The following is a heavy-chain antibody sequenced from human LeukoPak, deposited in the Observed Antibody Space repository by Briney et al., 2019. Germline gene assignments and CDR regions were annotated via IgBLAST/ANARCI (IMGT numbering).Heavy chain of an antibody. J-gene: IGHJ4*02. Sequence: GGFLRLSCAASGFTFSNYWMSWVRQAPGKGLEWVANMNQDGSEIYHLDSVKDRFTISRDNAMNSLYLQMNSLRAEDTAVYYCARSDSSTWYSLHDYWGQGTLVTVSS. V-gene: IGHV3-7*01. CDR3: ARSDSSTWYSLHDY. CDR2: MNQDGSEI. D-gene: IGHD6-13*01. CDR1: GFTFSNYW.